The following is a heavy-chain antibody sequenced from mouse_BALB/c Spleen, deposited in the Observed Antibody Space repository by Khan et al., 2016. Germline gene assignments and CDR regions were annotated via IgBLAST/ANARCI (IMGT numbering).Heavy chain of an antibody. V-gene: IGHV3-2*02. CDR1: GYSITSDYA. D-gene: IGHD2-13*01. CDR2: ISYSGST. Sequence: EVQLQESGPGLVKPSQSLSLTCTVTGYSITSDYAWNWIRQFPGNRLEWMGYISYSGSTSYNPSLKSRISNTRDTSKNQFFLQLNSVTSEDTATYYCARSDYGDKDAMDYWGQGTSVTVSS. J-gene: IGHJ4*01. CDR3: ARSDYGDKDAMDY.